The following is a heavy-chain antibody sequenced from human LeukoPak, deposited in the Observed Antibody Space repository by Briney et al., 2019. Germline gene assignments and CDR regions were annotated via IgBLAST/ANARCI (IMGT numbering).Heavy chain of an antibody. Sequence: TGGSLRLSCAASGFTFSSYSMNWVRQAPGKGLEWVSYISSSSSTIYYADSVKGRFTISRDNAKNSLYLQMNSLRAEDTAVYYCASEPRFYIAMPDWGQGTLVTVSS. V-gene: IGHV3-48*04. CDR3: ASEPRFYIAMPD. CDR2: ISSSSSTI. CDR1: GFTFSSYS. J-gene: IGHJ4*02. D-gene: IGHD5-18*01.